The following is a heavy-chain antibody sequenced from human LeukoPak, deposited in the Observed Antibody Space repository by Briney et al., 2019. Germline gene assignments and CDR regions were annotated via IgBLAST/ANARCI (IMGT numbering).Heavy chain of an antibody. CDR2: LSIGSSPYT. CDR3: ASCTLWYGDS. V-gene: IGHV3-21*06. Sequence: PGGSLRLSCAASGFSFSKSSMLWFRQAPGKGLEWVSSLSIGSSPYTYYADSLKGRFTSSRDNAKNSVCLQMNSLRPEDTAVYYCASCTLWYGDSWGQGTLVTVSS. D-gene: IGHD3-10*01. CDR1: GFSFSKSS. J-gene: IGHJ4*02.